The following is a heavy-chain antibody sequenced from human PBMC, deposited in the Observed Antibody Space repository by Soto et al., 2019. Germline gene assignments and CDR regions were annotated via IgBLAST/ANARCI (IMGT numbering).Heavy chain of an antibody. D-gene: IGHD2-8*01. CDR3: ARLIGNSWLDS. CDR2: TYYRSKWDY. Sequence: SQTLSLTCAISGDSVSTNSATWDWIRQSPSRGLEWLGRTYYRSKWDYDYAASVKGRININPDTSNNQVSLHLHSVTPDDTAVYYCARLIGNSWLDSWGQGTLVTVSS. J-gene: IGHJ5*01. V-gene: IGHV6-1*01. CDR1: GDSVSTNSAT.